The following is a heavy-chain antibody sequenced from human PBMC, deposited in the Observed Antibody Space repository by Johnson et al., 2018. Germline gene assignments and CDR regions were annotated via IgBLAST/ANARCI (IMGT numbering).Heavy chain of an antibody. V-gene: IGHV3-30*18. J-gene: IGHJ6*03. CDR3: AKDGGMRYYDFWSGLNYYYYYMDV. D-gene: IGHD3-3*01. CDR2: ISYDGSNK. CDR1: GFTFSSYG. Sequence: QVQLVQSGGGVVQPGRSLRLSCAASGFTFSSYGMHWVRQAPGKGLEWVAVISYDGSNKYYADSVKGRFTIPRDNSKNKLYLQMNSLRAEDTAVYYCAKDGGMRYYDFWSGLNYYYYYMDVWGKGTTVTVSS.